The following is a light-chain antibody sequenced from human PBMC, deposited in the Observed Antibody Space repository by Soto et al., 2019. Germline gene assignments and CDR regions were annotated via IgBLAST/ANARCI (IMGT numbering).Light chain of an antibody. V-gene: IGKV1-5*03. CDR2: KAS. J-gene: IGKJ1*01. CDR3: QQYKSYSRT. Sequence: DLQITQSPSSLSASVGDRVTIICRASQSVSTRLAWYQQKPGKAPKLLIYKASSLESGVPSRFSGSGSGTELTITISSLKPDDFETDEGQQYKSYSRTFGQGTKVDIK. CDR1: QSVSTR.